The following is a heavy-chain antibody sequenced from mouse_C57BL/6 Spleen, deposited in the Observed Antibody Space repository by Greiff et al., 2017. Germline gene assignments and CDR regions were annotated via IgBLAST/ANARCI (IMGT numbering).Heavy chain of an antibody. D-gene: IGHD1-1*01. V-gene: IGHV1-55*01. J-gene: IGHJ1*03. Sequence: QVQLQQPGAELVKPGASVKMSCKASGYTFTSYWITWVKQRPGQGLEWIGDIYPGSGSTNYNEKFKSKATLTVDTASSTANMQLSSLTYEDAAVYYCARAYDSSYWYFEVWGTGTTGTVSS. CDR1: GYTFTSYW. CDR2: IYPGSGST. CDR3: ARAYDSSYWYFEV.